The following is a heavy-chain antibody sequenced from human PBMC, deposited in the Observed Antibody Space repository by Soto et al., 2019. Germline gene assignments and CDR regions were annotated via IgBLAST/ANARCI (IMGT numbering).Heavy chain of an antibody. J-gene: IGHJ5*02. V-gene: IGHV4-39*01. CDR3: ARHKSGSDWLDP. CDR2: MFYSGAT. Sequence: RSETLSLTCTVSGGSISDISYCWGWIRQPPGKGLQWIGCMFYSGATYYNPSLKNRVTLSVDTSNNEFSLKLVSVTAPDTAVYYCARHKSGSDWLDPWGQGTLVTVSS. D-gene: IGHD2-15*01. CDR1: GGSISDISYC.